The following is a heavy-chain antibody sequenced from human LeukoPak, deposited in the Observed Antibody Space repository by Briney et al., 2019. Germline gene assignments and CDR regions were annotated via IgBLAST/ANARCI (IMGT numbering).Heavy chain of an antibody. CDR1: GYTFSNFG. J-gene: IGHJ6*02. D-gene: IGHD3-10*01. CDR3: ARDYKPNYYYYSMHV. Sequence: ASVKVSCKASGYTFSNFGISWVRQAPGQRPEWMGWISAYNGNTNYAQKLQGRVTMTTDTSTSTAYMELRSLRSDDTAVYYCARDYKPNYYYYSMHVWGQGTTVTVSS. CDR2: ISAYNGNT. V-gene: IGHV1-18*01.